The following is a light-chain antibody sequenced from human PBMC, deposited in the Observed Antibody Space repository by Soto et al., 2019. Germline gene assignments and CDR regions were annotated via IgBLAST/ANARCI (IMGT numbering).Light chain of an antibody. CDR3: SSYTSSSTLVV. J-gene: IGLJ2*01. CDR1: SSDVGGYNY. V-gene: IGLV2-14*01. CDR2: DVS. Sequence: QPALTQPASVSGSPGQSITISCTGTSSDVGGYNYVSWYQQHTGKAPKLMIYDVSNRPSGVSNRFSGSKSGNTASLTISGLQAEDEADYYCSSYTSSSTLVVFGGGTKLTVL.